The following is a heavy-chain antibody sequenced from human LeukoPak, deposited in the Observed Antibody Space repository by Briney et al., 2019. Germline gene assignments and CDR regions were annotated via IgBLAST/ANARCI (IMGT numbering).Heavy chain of an antibody. Sequence: SETLSLTCTVSGGSISSYYWSWIRQPPGKGLEWIGYIYYSGSTNYNPSLKSRVTISVDTSKNQFSLKLSSVTAADTAVYYCARGRGWSMTGYYYYYMDVWGKGTTVTISS. D-gene: IGHD3-9*01. CDR2: IYYSGST. CDR3: ARGRGWSMTGYYYYYMDV. CDR1: GGSISSYY. J-gene: IGHJ6*03. V-gene: IGHV4-59*01.